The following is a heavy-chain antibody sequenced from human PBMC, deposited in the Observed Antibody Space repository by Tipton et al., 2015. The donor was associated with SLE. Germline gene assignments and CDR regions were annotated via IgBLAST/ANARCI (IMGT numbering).Heavy chain of an antibody. CDR3: GSAPTSFVVVGATEAFDY. CDR2: IRSKPFGGTA. D-gene: IGHD3-3*01. Sequence: SLRLSCTASGFTFGDYPMGWFRQAPGKGLEWLGYIRSKPFGGTAEYAASVKGRFIISRDDSKSIAYLQMNSLKTEDTAVYYCGSAPTSFVVVGATEAFDYWGQGTLVTVSS. J-gene: IGHJ4*02. CDR1: GFTFGDYP. V-gene: IGHV3-49*03.